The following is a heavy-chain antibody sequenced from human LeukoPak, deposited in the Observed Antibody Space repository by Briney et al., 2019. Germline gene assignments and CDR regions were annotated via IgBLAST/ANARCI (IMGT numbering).Heavy chain of an antibody. V-gene: IGHV4-34*01. CDR1: GGSFSGYY. CDR2: ISHSGST. J-gene: IGHJ6*02. D-gene: IGHD3-10*01. CDR3: ARVRTVLRFGPGGMDV. Sequence: SSETLSLTCAVYGGSFSGYYWSWIRQPPGKGLEWIGEISHSGSTNYNPSLKSRVTISVDTSKNQFSLKLSSVTAADTAVYYCARVRTVLRFGPGGMDVWGQGTTVTVSS.